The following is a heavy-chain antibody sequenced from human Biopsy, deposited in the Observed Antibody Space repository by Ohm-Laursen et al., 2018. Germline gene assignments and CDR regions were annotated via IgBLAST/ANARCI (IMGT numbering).Heavy chain of an antibody. V-gene: IGHV1-69*04. CDR3: ASGNIGGVGLDV. J-gene: IGHJ6*02. CDR2: IIPILGTV. D-gene: IGHD3-10*01. Sequence: SVKVSCKASGDTFTTSAISWVRQVPGQGLDWMGRIIPILGTVDYGQNFQGRATIRADTSTTFLELTSLRYDDTAVYYCASGNIGGVGLDVWGLGTTVTVSS. CDR1: GDTFTTSA.